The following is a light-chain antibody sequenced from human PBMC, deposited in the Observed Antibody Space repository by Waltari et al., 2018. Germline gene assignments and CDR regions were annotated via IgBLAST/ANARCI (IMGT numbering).Light chain of an antibody. CDR2: MAS. CDR3: QQYSSFST. V-gene: IGKV1-5*03. Sequence: DIQMTQSPSPLSASVGDRVTISCRASQRVGTWLAWYQQKPGKAPKLRIYMASTLESGVPSRFSGSGSGTEFTLTISSLQPDDFAAYSCQQYSSFSTFGQGTKL. CDR1: QRVGTW. J-gene: IGKJ2*01.